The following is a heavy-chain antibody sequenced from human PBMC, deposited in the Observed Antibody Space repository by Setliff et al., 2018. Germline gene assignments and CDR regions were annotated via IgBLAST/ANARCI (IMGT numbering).Heavy chain of an antibody. CDR1: GFTFSSYA. V-gene: IGHV3-23*01. CDR3: VRDGEKMAYDGFAV. J-gene: IGHJ3*01. Sequence: PGGSLRLSCAASGFTFSSYAMSWARQAPGKGLEWVSAITGSGGSTYYADSVKGRFTISRDNSKNTLYLQMNSLRAEDTAVYYCVRDGEKMAYDGFAVWGQGTKVTVSS. CDR2: ITGSGGST.